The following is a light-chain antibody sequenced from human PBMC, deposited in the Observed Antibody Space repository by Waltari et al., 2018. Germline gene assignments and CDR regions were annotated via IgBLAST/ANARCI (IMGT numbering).Light chain of an antibody. CDR2: DAS. J-gene: IGKJ4*01. CDR3: QQYSNWPPT. V-gene: IGKV3-11*01. Sequence: ESVLTQSAATLSLSPGERASLSCRASQRLGNFLAWYQQKRGQAPRLLVYDASKRATGVPGRFSGRGSGTDFTLTISNLEPEDFAVYVCQQYSNWPPTFGGGITVEIK. CDR1: QRLGNF.